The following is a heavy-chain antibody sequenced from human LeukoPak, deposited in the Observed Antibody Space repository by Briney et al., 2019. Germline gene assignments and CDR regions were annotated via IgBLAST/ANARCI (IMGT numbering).Heavy chain of an antibody. J-gene: IGHJ3*02. CDR2: INHSGST. CDR3: ARAWPTYYYDSSARQDAFDI. CDR1: GGSFSGYY. V-gene: IGHV4-34*01. Sequence: SETLSLTCAVYGGSFSGYYWSLIRQPPGKGLEWIGEINHSGSTNYNPSLKSRVTISVDTSKNQFSLKLSSVTAADTAVYYCARAWPTYYYDSSARQDAFDIWGQGTMVTVSS. D-gene: IGHD3-22*01.